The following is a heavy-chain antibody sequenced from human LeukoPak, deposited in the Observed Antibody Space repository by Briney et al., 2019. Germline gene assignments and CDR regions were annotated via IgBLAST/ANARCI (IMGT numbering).Heavy chain of an antibody. CDR3: AREGGNSGLVDY. J-gene: IGHJ4*02. V-gene: IGHV4-34*01. Sequence: KTSETLSLTCAVYGGSFSGYYWSWIRKPPGKGLEWIGEINHSGSTNYNPSLKSRVTISVDTSKNQFSLKLSSVTAADTAVYYCAREGGNSGLVDYWGQGTLVTVSS. CDR2: INHSGST. D-gene: IGHD4-23*01. CDR1: GGSFSGYY.